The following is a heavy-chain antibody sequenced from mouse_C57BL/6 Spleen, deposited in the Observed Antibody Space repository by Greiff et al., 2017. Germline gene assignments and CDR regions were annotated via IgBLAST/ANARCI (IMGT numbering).Heavy chain of an antibody. Sequence: EVKLVESGGDLVKPGGSLKLSCAASGFTFSSYGMSWVRQTPDKRLEWVATISSGGSYTYYPDSVKGRFTISRDNAKNTLYLQMSSLKSEDTAMYYCARPYEYDRGNYFDYWGQGTTLTVSS. CDR2: ISSGGSYT. J-gene: IGHJ2*01. V-gene: IGHV5-6*01. CDR1: GFTFSSYG. CDR3: ARPYEYDRGNYFDY. D-gene: IGHD2-4*01.